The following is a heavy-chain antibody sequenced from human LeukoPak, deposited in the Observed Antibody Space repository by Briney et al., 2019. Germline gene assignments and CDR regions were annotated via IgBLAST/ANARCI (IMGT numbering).Heavy chain of an antibody. Sequence: GGSLRLSCAASGFTFSSYAMNWVRQAPGKGLEWVSTVSGSGTITYYAGSVKGRFTISRDNPKNTLYLQMNSLRAEDTAVYYCAKADSYYDLLTCFDFWGQGTLVTVSS. J-gene: IGHJ4*02. CDR1: GFTFSSYA. V-gene: IGHV3-23*01. D-gene: IGHD3-9*01. CDR2: VSGSGTIT. CDR3: AKADSYYDLLTCFDF.